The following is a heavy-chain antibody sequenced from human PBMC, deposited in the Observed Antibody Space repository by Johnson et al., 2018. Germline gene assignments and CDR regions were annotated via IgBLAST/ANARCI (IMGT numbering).Heavy chain of an antibody. V-gene: IGHV4-59*01. CDR1: GTSIRSNY. Sequence: QVQLQESGPGLVKPSETLSLTCGVSGTSIRSNYWTWIRQPPGKGLECIGYIYYSGNTNYNPSLKSRVTISVDTSKNQFSLKLSSVTAADTAVYYWARVPPYYYYIDVWGKGTTVTVSS. CDR3: ARVPPYYYYIDV. J-gene: IGHJ6*03. CDR2: IYYSGNT.